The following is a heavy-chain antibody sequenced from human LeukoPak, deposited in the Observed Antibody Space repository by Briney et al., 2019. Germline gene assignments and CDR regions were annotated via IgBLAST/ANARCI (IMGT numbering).Heavy chain of an antibody. CDR1: GGTFSSYA. V-gene: IGHV1-69*13. D-gene: IGHD6-19*01. CDR2: IIPIFGTA. CDR3: AREWLVSGYYFDY. Sequence: SVEVSCKASGGTFSSYAISWVRQAPGQGLEWMGGIIPIFGTANYAQKFQGRVTITADESTSTAYMELSSLRSEDTAVYYCAREWLVSGYYFDYWGQGTLVTVSS. J-gene: IGHJ4*02.